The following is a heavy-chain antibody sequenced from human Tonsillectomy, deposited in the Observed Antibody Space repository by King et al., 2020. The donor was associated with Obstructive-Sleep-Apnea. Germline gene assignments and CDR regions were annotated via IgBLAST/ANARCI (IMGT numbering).Heavy chain of an antibody. Sequence: VQLQESGPGLVKPSETLSLTCTVSGYSISSGYYWGWIRQPPGKGLEWIGSIYHSGSTYYNPSLKRRVTISVDTSKNQFSLKLSSVTAADTAVYYCARDTRRGYFDYWGQGTLVTVSS. J-gene: IGHJ4*02. CDR1: GYSISSGYY. D-gene: IGHD3-10*01. V-gene: IGHV4-38-2*02. CDR3: ARDTRRGYFDY. CDR2: IYHSGST.